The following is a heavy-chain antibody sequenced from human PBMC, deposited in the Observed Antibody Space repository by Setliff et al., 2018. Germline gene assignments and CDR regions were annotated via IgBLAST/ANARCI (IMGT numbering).Heavy chain of an antibody. V-gene: IGHV4-39*01. D-gene: IGHD6-13*01. J-gene: IGHJ6*02. CDR1: GGSISSGSYY. Sequence: SETLSLTCTVSGGSISSGSYYWSWIRQPPGKGLEWIGSINYSGSTYYNPSLKSRVTISVETSKNQFSLKLSSVTAADTAVYYCARAAGYSSSWYHYYYGMDVWGQGTTVTVSS. CDR3: ARAAGYSSSWYHYYYGMDV. CDR2: INYSGST.